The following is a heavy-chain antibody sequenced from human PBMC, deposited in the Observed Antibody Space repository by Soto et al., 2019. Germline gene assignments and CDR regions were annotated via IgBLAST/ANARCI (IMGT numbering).Heavy chain of an antibody. V-gene: IGHV4-59*01. J-gene: IGHJ1*01. Sequence: SETLSLTCTVSGGSMPSYYWSGIRQPPGKGLEWIGYIYYSGSTNYNPSLKSRVTISVDTSKNQFSLKLSSVTAADTAVYYCASLKDYVLSGYSHYAKYFQYWGQVTLV. CDR3: ASLKDYVLSGYSHYAKYFQY. CDR1: GGSMPSYY. CDR2: IYYSGST. D-gene: IGHD3-3*01.